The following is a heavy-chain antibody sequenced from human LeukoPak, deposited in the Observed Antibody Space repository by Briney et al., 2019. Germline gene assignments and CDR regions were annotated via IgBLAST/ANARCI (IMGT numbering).Heavy chain of an antibody. J-gene: IGHJ5*02. D-gene: IGHD3-10*01. CDR3: ARDSGTTGEVKFDP. CDR2: IHYSGST. CDR1: GGSISSYY. Sequence: SETLSLTCTVSGGSISSYYWSWIRQPPGKGLEWIGYIHYSGSTNYNPALQSRLTISIDTSKNQFSLKLMSVTAADTAVYYCARDSGTTGEVKFDPWGQGTLVTVSS. V-gene: IGHV4-59*12.